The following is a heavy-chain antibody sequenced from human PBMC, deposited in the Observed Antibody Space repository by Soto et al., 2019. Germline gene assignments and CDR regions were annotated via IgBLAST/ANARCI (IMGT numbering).Heavy chain of an antibody. CDR1: GGSISSSSYY. Sequence: SETLSLTCTVSGGSISSSSYYWGWIRQPPGKVLEWIVSIYYSGSTYYNPSLKSRVTISLDTSNNQFSLKLSSVTSAYTAVYYCAIMRLSIAVDAPGKWFDPWGQGTLVTVSS. J-gene: IGHJ5*02. CDR2: IYYSGST. CDR3: AIMRLSIAVDAPGKWFDP. D-gene: IGHD6-19*01. V-gene: IGHV4-39*01.